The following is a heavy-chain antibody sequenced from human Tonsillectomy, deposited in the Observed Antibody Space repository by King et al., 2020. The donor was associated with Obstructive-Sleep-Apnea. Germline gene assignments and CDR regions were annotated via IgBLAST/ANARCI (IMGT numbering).Heavy chain of an antibody. D-gene: IGHD3-10*01. CDR2: IIPILGTA. CDR3: ARDRVSYYGSGSYYGRYYGMDV. J-gene: IGHJ6*02. CDR1: GGTFSSYA. V-gene: IGHV1-69*12. Sequence: QLVQSGAEVKKPGSSVKVSCKASGGTFSSYAISWGRQAPGQGLEWMGGIIPILGTANYAQKFQGRVTITADESTSTAYMELSSLRSEDTAVYYCARDRVSYYGSGSYYGRYYGMDVWGQGTTVTVSS.